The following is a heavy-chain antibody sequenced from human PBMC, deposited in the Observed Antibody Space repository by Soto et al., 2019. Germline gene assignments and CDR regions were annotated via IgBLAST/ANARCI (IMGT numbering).Heavy chain of an antibody. D-gene: IGHD3-10*01. J-gene: IGHJ6*02. CDR1: GGSISSGGYS. Sequence: SETLSLTCAASGGSISSGGYSWSWIRQPPGKGLEWIGYIYHSGSTYYNPSLKSRVTISVDRSKNQFSLKLSSVTAADTAVYYCAGLPYYYGSGSYARGYYYYYGMDVWGQGTTVTVSS. V-gene: IGHV4-30-2*01. CDR2: IYHSGST. CDR3: AGLPYYYGSGSYARGYYYYYGMDV.